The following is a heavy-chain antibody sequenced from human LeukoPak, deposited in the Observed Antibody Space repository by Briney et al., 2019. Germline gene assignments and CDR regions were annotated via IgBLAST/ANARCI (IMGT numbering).Heavy chain of an antibody. CDR3: AKGKVSGYFPSVFDS. D-gene: IGHD3-22*01. Sequence: ASVKVSCKASGYTFTGYYMHWVRQAPGQGLEWMGWINPNSGGTNYAQKFQGRVTMTRDTSISTAYMELSRLRSDDTAVYYCAKGKVSGYFPSVFDSWGQGTLVTVSS. J-gene: IGHJ4*02. CDR2: INPNSGGT. V-gene: IGHV1-2*02. CDR1: GYTFTGYY.